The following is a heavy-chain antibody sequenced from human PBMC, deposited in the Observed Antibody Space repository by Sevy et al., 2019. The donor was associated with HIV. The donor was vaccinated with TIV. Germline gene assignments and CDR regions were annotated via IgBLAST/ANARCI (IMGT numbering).Heavy chain of an antibody. CDR2: ISTGGGST. CDR1: RFTFSSYA. J-gene: IGHJ6*02. CDR3: AKIPIAVADYYYYGMDV. V-gene: IGHV3-23*01. Sequence: GGSLRLSCAASRFTFSSYAMSWVRQAPGKGLEWVSAISTGGGSTFYADSVRGRFTVSRDNSKNTLYLQMNSLRAEDTAVYYCAKIPIAVADYYYYGMDVWGQGTTVTVSS. D-gene: IGHD6-19*01.